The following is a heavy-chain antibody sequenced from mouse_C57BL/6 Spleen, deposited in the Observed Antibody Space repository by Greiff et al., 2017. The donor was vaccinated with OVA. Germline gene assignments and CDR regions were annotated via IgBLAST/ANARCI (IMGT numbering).Heavy chain of an antibody. CDR1: GYTFTGYW. CDR2: ILPGSGST. V-gene: IGHV1-9*01. Sequence: QVQLQQSGAELMKPGASVKLSCKATGYTFTGYWIEWVKQRPGHGLEWIGEILPGSGSTNYNEKFKGKATFTADTSSNTAYMQISSLTTDDAAIYSCAKYVAAQAWDFDYWGQGTTLTVSS. J-gene: IGHJ2*01. D-gene: IGHD3-2*02. CDR3: AKYVAAQAWDFDY.